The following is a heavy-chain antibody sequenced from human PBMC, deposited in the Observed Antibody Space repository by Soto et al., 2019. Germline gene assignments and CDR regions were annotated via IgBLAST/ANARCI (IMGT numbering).Heavy chain of an antibody. J-gene: IGHJ4*02. D-gene: IGHD4-17*01. Sequence: SETLSLTCTVSGGSISSGGYYWSWIRQHPGKGLEWIGYIYYSGSTYYNPSLKSRVTISVDTSKNQLSLKLSSVTAADTAVYYCARNDYGDYFGYWGQGTLVTVSS. CDR2: IYYSGST. V-gene: IGHV4-31*03. CDR1: GGSISSGGYY. CDR3: ARNDYGDYFGY.